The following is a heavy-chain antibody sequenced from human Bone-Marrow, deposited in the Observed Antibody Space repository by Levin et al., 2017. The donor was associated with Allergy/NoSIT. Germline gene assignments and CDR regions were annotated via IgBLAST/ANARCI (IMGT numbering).Heavy chain of an antibody. J-gene: IGHJ4*02. V-gene: IGHV3-15*01. CDR1: GFTLSNAW. D-gene: IGHD5-18*01. Sequence: GGSLRLSCAASGFTLSNAWMTWVRQAPGKGLEWVGRIKSKTDGGTTDYAAPVKGRFTISRDDSKNTLYLQMNSLKSADTALYYCTRYTYGYSDYWGQGTLVTVSS. CDR3: TRYTYGYSDY. CDR2: IKSKTDGGTT.